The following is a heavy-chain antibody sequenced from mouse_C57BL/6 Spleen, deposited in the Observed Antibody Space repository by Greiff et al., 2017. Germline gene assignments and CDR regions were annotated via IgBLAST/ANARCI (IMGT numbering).Heavy chain of an antibody. Sequence: DVQLQESGPELVKPGASVKIPCKASGYTFTDYNMDWVKQSHGKSLEWIGDINPNNGGTIYNQKFKGKATLTVDKSSSTAYMELRSLTSEDTAVYYCARSGYYGSPYYFDYWGQGTTLTVSS. D-gene: IGHD1-1*01. CDR3: ARSGYYGSPYYFDY. CDR1: GYTFTDYN. J-gene: IGHJ2*01. CDR2: INPNNGGT. V-gene: IGHV1-18*01.